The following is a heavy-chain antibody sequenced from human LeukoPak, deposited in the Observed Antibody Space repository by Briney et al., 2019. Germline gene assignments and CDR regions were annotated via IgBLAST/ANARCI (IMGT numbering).Heavy chain of an antibody. J-gene: IGHJ4*02. CDR2: MNPNSGNT. D-gene: IGHD6-13*01. CDR3: ARGSRWQQLVLDY. V-gene: IGHV1-8*03. CDR1: GYTFTSYD. Sequence: ASVKVSCKASGYTFTSYDINWVRQATGQGLEWMGWMNPNSGNTGYAQKFQGRVTITRNTSISTAYMELSSLRSEDTAVYYCARGSRWQQLVLDYWGQGTLVTVSS.